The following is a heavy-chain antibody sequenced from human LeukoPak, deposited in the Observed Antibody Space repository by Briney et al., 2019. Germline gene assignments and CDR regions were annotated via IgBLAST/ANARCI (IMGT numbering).Heavy chain of an antibody. Sequence: GASVKVSCKASGYTFTSYDINWVRQASGQGLEWMGWMNPKSGNTGYAQKFQGRVAMTRDTSISTAYMELSSLISDDTAVYYCARGHSSGWYWGQGTLVTVSS. D-gene: IGHD6-19*01. CDR3: ARGHSSGWY. V-gene: IGHV1-8*01. CDR1: GYTFTSYD. J-gene: IGHJ4*02. CDR2: MNPKSGNT.